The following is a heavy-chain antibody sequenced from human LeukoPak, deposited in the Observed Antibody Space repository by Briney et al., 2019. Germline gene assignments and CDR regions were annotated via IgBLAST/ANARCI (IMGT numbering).Heavy chain of an antibody. D-gene: IGHD1-1*01. J-gene: IGHJ6*02. CDR2: IYYSGST. CDR3: ARSHQPGPKRRYYYYYGMDV. CDR1: GGSISSYY. Sequence: ASETLSLTCTVSGGSISSYYWSWIRQPPGKGLEWIGYIYYSGSTNYNPSLKSRVTISVDTSKNQFSLKLSSVTAADTAVYYCARSHQPGPKRRYYYYYGMDVWGQGTTVTVSS. V-gene: IGHV4-59*01.